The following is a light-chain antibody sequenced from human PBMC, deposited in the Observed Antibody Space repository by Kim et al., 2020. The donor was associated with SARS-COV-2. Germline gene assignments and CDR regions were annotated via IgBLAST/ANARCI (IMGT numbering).Light chain of an antibody. J-gene: IGKJ4*01. V-gene: IGKV1-13*02. Sequence: AIQLTQSPSSLSASVGDRLNITCRASQGISSALAWYQVKPGKAPELLIYDASSLQSGVPSRFSGSGSGTDFILTINTLQPEDLATYYCQQFKSYPLTFGGGTKLEI. CDR3: QQFKSYPLT. CDR1: QGISSA. CDR2: DAS.